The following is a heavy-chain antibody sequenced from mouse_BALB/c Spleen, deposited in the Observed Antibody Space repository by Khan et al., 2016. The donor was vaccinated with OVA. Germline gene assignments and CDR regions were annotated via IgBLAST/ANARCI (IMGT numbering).Heavy chain of an antibody. CDR2: IYPGTGST. J-gene: IGHJ4*01. V-gene: IGHV1S132*01. CDR3: ARGGYDNHAMDY. Sequence: QVQLQQSGAELVRPGASVKLSCKTSGYTFTSYWIHWVKQRPGQGLEWIARIYPGTGSTYYNEKFKGKATLTADKSYSTAYMPLSSLKSEDSAFYVCARGGYDNHAMDYWGQGTSVTVSS. D-gene: IGHD2-10*02. CDR1: GYTFTSYW.